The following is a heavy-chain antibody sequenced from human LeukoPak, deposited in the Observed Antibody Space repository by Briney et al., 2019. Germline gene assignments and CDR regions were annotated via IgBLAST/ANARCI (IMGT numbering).Heavy chain of an antibody. V-gene: IGHV3-23*01. CDR2: ISGGGGST. CDR1: GFTFSSYG. D-gene: IGHD6-13*01. J-gene: IGHJ4*02. CDR3: AKGGIAKFDY. Sequence: GGSLRLPCAASGFTFSSYGMSWVRQAPGKGPEWVSAISGGGGSTFYADSVKGRFTMSKDNSKNPLYLQMSSLGAEDTAVYYCAKGGIAKFDYWGQGTLVTVSS.